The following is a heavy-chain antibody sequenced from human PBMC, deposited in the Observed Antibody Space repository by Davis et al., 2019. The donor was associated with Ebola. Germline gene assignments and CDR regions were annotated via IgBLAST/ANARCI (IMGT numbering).Heavy chain of an antibody. CDR2: IHPSGSS. J-gene: IGHJ4*02. CDR1: GGSISSGDYY. Sequence: SETLSLTCTVSGGSISSGDYYWSWSRQPPGKGLEWIGEIHPSGSSFYNPALQGRVTISLDTSNNQVSLNLTSVTAADTAVYYCARDEGRFHDTSGHLDYWGQGTLVTVSS. D-gene: IGHD3-22*01. V-gene: IGHV4-39*07. CDR3: ARDEGRFHDTSGHLDY.